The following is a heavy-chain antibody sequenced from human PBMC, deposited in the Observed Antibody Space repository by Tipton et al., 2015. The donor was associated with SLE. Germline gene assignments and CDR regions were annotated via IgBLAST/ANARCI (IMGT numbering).Heavy chain of an antibody. CDR1: GGSISSHY. V-gene: IGHV4-59*11. J-gene: IGHJ4*02. CDR3: ARGPMGILDY. Sequence: TLSLTCPVSGGSISSHYWSWIRQPPGKGLEWIGYIYYSGSTNYNPSLKSRVTISVDTSKNQFSLKLSSVTAADTAVYYCARGPMGILDYWGQGTLVTVSS. D-gene: IGHD7-27*01. CDR2: IYYSGST.